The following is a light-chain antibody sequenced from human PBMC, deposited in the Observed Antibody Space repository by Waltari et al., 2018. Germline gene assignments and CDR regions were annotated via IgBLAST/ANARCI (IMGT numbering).Light chain of an antibody. Sequence: SFELTQTPSVYVSPGQTASITCSGDKLGDKYASWYQQKPGQSPVLVIYQDTKRPSGIPERFSGSNSGNTATLTISGTQAMDEADYYCQAWDSSTVYVVFGGGTKLTVL. V-gene: IGLV3-1*01. CDR1: KLGDKY. J-gene: IGLJ2*01. CDR3: QAWDSSTVYVV. CDR2: QDT.